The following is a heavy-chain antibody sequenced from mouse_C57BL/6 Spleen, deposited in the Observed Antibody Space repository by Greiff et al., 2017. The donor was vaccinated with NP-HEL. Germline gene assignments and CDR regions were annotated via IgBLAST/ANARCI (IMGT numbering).Heavy chain of an antibody. D-gene: IGHD1-1*01. J-gene: IGHJ2*01. CDR2: INPSSGYT. V-gene: IGHV1-7*01. CDR1: GYTFTSYW. CDR3: ARWVITTANYFDY. Sequence: QVQLQQSGAELAKPGASVKLSCKASGYTFTSYWMHWVKQRPGQGLEWIGYINPSSGYTKYNQKFKDKATLTADKSSSTAYMQLSSLTYEDSAVYYCARWVITTANYFDYWGQGTTLTVSS.